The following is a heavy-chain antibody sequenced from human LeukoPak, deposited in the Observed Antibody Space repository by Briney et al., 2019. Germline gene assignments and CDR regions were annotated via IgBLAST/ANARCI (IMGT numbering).Heavy chain of an antibody. D-gene: IGHD3-3*01. CDR1: GFSFKSYW. V-gene: IGHV3-7*01. CDR2: IKQDGSEK. Sequence: GGSLRLSCAAPGFSFKSYWMSWVRQAPGKRLEWAANIKQDGSEKKYVDSVKGRFTISRDNAKNSLFLQMDSLRAEDTAVYYCTRAITVGGITIPFDLWGRGTQVTVSS. J-gene: IGHJ2*01. CDR3: TRAITVGGITIPFDL.